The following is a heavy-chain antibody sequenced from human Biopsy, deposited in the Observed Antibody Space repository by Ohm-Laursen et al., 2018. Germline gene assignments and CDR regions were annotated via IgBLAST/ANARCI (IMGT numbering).Heavy chain of an antibody. CDR3: ARDAYGDYDTYY. Sequence: SETLSLTCTVSGGSVTDSFHFWSWIRQPADKGLEYIGRIYSSGRTFYNPSLKSRVTMSVATSDNQFSLKLSSVTAADTAVYFCARDAYGDYDTYY. V-gene: IGHV4-4*07. D-gene: IGHD4-17*01. CDR1: GGSVTDSFHF. CDR2: IYSSGRT. J-gene: IGHJ6*03.